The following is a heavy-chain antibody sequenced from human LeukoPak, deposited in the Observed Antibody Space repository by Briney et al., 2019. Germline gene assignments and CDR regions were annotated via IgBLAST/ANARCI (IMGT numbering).Heavy chain of an antibody. CDR1: GFTFSSYA. D-gene: IGHD3-3*01. Sequence: GGSLRLSCAASGFTFSSYAMHWVRQAPGKGLEWVAVISYDGSNKYYADSVKGRFTISRDNAKNSLYLQMNSLRAEDTAVYYCARDDTYYDFWSGYYLYYFDYWGQGTLVTVSS. J-gene: IGHJ4*02. V-gene: IGHV3-30*04. CDR3: ARDDTYYDFWSGYYLYYFDY. CDR2: ISYDGSNK.